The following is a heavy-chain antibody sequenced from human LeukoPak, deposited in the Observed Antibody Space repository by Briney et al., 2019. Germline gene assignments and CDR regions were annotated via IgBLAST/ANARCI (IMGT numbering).Heavy chain of an antibody. V-gene: IGHV5-51*01. CDR1: GYSFTSYW. J-gene: IGHJ3*02. D-gene: IGHD2-2*01. CDR3: ARQEDCSSTSCYRAFDI. CDR2: IYPGDSDT. Sequence: GESLKISCKGSGYSFTSYWIGWVRQMPGKGLEWMGIIYPGDSDTRYSPSFQGQVTISADKSISTAYLQWSSLKASDTAMYYCARQEDCSSTSCYRAFDIWGQGTMVTVSS.